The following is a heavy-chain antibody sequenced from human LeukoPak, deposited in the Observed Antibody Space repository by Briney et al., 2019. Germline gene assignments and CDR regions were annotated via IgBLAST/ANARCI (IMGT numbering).Heavy chain of an antibody. CDR3: ARDLPARRGNTYGFDAFDI. V-gene: IGHV4-4*07. Sequence: SETLSLTCTVSGGSISSYYWSWIRQPAGKGLEWIGRIYTSGSTNYNPSLKSRVTMSVDTSKNQFSLQLNSVAPEDTAVYYCARDLPARRGNTYGFDAFDIWGQGTMVTVSS. CDR2: IYTSGST. J-gene: IGHJ3*02. D-gene: IGHD5-18*01. CDR1: GGSISSYY.